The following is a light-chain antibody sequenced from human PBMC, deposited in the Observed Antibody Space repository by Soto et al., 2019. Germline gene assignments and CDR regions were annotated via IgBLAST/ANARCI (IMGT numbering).Light chain of an antibody. CDR1: SNDVGGYNY. CDR3: SSDTSSNTVV. Sequence: QSVLTQPASVSGSPGQSIAISCTGTSNDVGGYNYVSWYQQHPGTAPKLMIYDVSARASGVSNRFSGSKSDNTASLTISGLQAEDEADYYCSSDTSSNTVVFGGGTKLTVL. V-gene: IGLV2-14*01. J-gene: IGLJ2*01. CDR2: DVS.